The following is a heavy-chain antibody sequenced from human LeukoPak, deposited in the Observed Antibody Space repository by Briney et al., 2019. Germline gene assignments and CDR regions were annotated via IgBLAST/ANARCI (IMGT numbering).Heavy chain of an antibody. CDR3: ARAVDYYGSGSYYEYYFDY. CDR1: GGSISSYY. Sequence: SETLSLTCTVSGGSISSYYWSWIRQPAGKGLEWIGRIYTSGSTNYNPSLKSRVTMSVDTSKNQFSLKLSSVTAADTAVYYCARAVDYYGSGSYYEYYFDYWGQGTLVTVSS. CDR2: IYTSGST. D-gene: IGHD3-10*01. V-gene: IGHV4-4*07. J-gene: IGHJ4*02.